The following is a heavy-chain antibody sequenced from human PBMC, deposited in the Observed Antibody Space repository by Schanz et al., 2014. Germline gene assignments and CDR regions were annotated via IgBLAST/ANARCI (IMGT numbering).Heavy chain of an antibody. V-gene: IGHV1-8*01. D-gene: IGHD3-9*01. CDR2: MNPKTGNT. CDR3: ARDAADFYDILTEEDY. J-gene: IGHJ4*02. CDR1: GFNFNNYD. Sequence: QVQLVQSGAEVKKPGASVKVSCTASGFNFNNYDINWVRQATGQGLEWMGWMNPKTGNTDHAQKFQGRVSMTWDTSTSTAYLDLSRLRSEDTGVYYCARDAADFYDILTEEDYWGQGTLVTVSS.